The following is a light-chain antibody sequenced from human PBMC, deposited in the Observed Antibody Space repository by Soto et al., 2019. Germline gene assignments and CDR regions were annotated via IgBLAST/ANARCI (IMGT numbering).Light chain of an antibody. J-gene: IGKJ1*01. V-gene: IGKV1-5*03. CDR2: KAS. CDR3: QQYNSYPWT. Sequence: DIQMTQSPATLAASLGARAPITCRASESISSWFAWYQQKPGKAPKLLIYKASNLESGVPSRFSGSGSGTEFTLTISSLQPDDFATYYCQQYNSYPWTFGQGTKVDIK. CDR1: ESISSW.